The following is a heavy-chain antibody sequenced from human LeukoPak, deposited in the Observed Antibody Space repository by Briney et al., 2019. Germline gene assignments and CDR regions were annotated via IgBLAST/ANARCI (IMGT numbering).Heavy chain of an antibody. J-gene: IGHJ5*01. CDR3: ACINTWFDS. D-gene: IGHD2-8*01. CDR1: GASLGNYY. V-gene: IGHV4-59*01. CDR2: INGRGGT. Sequence: SETLSLICTVSGASLGNYYWSWIRQPPGRGLDWIGYINGRGGTNYNPSLKSRVTMSADASKNQFSLKLSSVTAADTAVYYCACINTWFDSWGQGTLVTVSS.